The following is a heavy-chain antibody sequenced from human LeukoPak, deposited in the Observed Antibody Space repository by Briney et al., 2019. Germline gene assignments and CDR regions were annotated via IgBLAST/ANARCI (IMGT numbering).Heavy chain of an antibody. CDR2: ISSSGSTI. Sequence: GGSLRLSCAASGFTFSSYEMNWVRQAPGKGLEWVSYISSSGSTIYYADSVKGRFTISRDNAKNSLYLQMNSLRAEDTAVYFCSRAHYFDSSGLDYWGQGTLVTVSS. CDR3: SRAHYFDSSGLDY. D-gene: IGHD3-22*01. CDR1: GFTFSSYE. V-gene: IGHV3-48*03. J-gene: IGHJ4*02.